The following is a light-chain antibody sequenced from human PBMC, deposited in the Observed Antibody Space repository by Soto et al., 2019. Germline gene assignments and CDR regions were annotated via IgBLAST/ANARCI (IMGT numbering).Light chain of an antibody. Sequence: ALTQPASVSGSPGQSITIAVTGSSSDIGAYNYVSWFQQYPGKAPKLIISEVSNRPSGVSNRFSGSKSGTAASLTISGLQTEDEADYFCFSSTTDWTHVFGTGTKVTVL. CDR3: FSSTTDWTHV. J-gene: IGLJ1*01. V-gene: IGLV2-14*01. CDR1: SSDIGAYNY. CDR2: EVS.